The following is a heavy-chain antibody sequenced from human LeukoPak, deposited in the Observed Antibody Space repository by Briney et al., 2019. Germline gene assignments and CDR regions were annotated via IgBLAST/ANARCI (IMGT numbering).Heavy chain of an antibody. CDR3: AKGRYFDWLLLDY. D-gene: IGHD3-9*01. J-gene: IGHJ4*02. CDR2: ISPGGEAP. CDR1: GFTFSVHG. V-gene: IGHV3-23*01. Sequence: GGSLRLSCAASGFTFSVHGINWVRQAPGKGLEWVSAISPGGEAPYYADSVKGRFSISRDNSKNTLYLQMNSLRAEDTAVYYCAKGRYFDWLLLDYWGQGTLVTVSS.